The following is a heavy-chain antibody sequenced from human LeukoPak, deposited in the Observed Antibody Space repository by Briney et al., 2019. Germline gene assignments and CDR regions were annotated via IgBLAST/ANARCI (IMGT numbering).Heavy chain of an antibody. CDR1: GFTFSSYW. J-gene: IGHJ4*02. Sequence: GGSLRLSCAASGFTFSSYWMSWVRQAPGKGLEWVANIKKDGSEKYYVDSVKGRFTISRDDAKTSLYLQMNSLRAEDTAVYYCARHLSGVTGYTYGRGIDYWGQGTLVTVSS. CDR2: IKKDGSEK. V-gene: IGHV3-7*01. D-gene: IGHD5-18*01. CDR3: ARHLSGVTGYTYGRGIDY.